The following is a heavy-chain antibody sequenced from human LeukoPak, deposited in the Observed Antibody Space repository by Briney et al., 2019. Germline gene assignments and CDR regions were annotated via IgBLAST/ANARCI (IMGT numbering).Heavy chain of an antibody. V-gene: IGHV4-59*12. J-gene: IGHJ4*02. CDR2: IYYSGST. D-gene: IGHD6-13*01. CDR3: ARLSSRNKGSFDY. Sequence: SETLSLTCTASGGSISSYYWSWIRQPPGKGLEWIGYIYYSGSTNYNPSLKSRVTISVDTSKNQFSLNLNSVTAADTAVYYCARLSSRNKGSFDYWGQGTLVTVSS. CDR1: GGSISSYY.